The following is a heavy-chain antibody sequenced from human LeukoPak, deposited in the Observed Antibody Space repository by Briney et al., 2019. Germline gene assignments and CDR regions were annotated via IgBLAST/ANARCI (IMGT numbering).Heavy chain of an antibody. V-gene: IGHV3-11*01. D-gene: IGHD2-15*01. CDR1: GFTFSDHY. Sequence: PGGSLRLSCVASGFTFSDHYMSWIRQAPGKGLEWVSHISSSGNTIYYADSVKGRFTISRDNAKNSLYLQINSLRAEDTAVYYCARAGGYCGRISCPYYFDYWGQGSLVAVSS. CDR2: ISSSGNTI. J-gene: IGHJ4*02. CDR3: ARAGGYCGRISCPYYFDY.